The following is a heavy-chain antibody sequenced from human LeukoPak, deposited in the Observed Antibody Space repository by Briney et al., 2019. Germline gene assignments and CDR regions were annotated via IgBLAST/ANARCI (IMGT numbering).Heavy chain of an antibody. CDR3: AVEVGYCSSTSCHGGWFDP. V-gene: IGHV4-59*01. J-gene: IGHJ5*02. D-gene: IGHD2-2*01. CDR2: IYYSGST. Sequence: PSETLSLTCTVSGGSISSYYWSWIRQPPGKGLEWIGYIYYSGSTNYNPSLKSRVTISVDTSKNQFSLKLSSVTAADTAVYYCAVEVGYCSSTSCHGGWFDPWGQGTLVTVSS. CDR1: GGSISSYY.